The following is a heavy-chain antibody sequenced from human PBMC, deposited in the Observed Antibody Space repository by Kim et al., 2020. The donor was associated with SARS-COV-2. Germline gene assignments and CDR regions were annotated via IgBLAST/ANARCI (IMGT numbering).Heavy chain of an antibody. Sequence: GGSLRLSCAASGFIFSSYGMSWVRQAPGKGLEWVSIISDNGGNTYYADSVKGRFTISRDNSKNTVFLQMDSLRAEDTALYYCAKGKTTAGKTDSFDYWGQGAVVTVPS. CDR1: GFIFSSYG. V-gene: IGHV3-23*01. J-gene: IGHJ4*02. CDR2: ISDNGGNT. CDR3: AKGKTTAGKTDSFDY. D-gene: IGHD1-1*01.